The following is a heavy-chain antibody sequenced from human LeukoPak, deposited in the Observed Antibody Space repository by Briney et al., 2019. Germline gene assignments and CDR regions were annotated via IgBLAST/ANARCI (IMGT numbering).Heavy chain of an antibody. D-gene: IGHD3-22*01. CDR3: AGWPYYESSGYEDY. CDR2: IHYSGST. CDR1: GVSISSSGYY. Sequence: PSETLSLTCTVSGVSISSSGYYWGWIRQPPGKGLEWIGSIHYSGSTYYSPSLKSRIAISVDTSKNQFSLKLSSVTAADTAVYYCAGWPYYESSGYEDYWGQGTLVTVSS. V-gene: IGHV4-39*01. J-gene: IGHJ4*02.